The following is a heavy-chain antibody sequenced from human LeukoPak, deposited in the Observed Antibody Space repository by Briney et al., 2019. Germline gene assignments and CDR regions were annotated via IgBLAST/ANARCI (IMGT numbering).Heavy chain of an antibody. CDR2: ILYSGST. J-gene: IGHJ6*03. Sequence: SETLSLTCTVYGGSLSNYYCRWIRQPTGKVLEWVGSILYSGSTKNNPSLKSRDTISVDASKTQLSLRLSSVTAADTAVYYCARDWGVSARPGYMDVWGKGTTVTVSS. D-gene: IGHD6-6*01. CDR1: GGSLSNYY. CDR3: ARDWGVSARPGYMDV. V-gene: IGHV4-59*01.